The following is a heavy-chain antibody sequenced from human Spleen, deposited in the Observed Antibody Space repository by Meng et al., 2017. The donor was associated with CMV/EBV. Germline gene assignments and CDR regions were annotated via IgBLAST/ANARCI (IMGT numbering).Heavy chain of an antibody. D-gene: IGHD1-26*01. Sequence: GGSLTLSCQASAFTFSFYGMIWVRQAPGKGLEWVSRISNSGDTFYADSVKGRFTISRDNSKSTLYLQINSLRAEDTAVYFCARGHIYSFDYWGQGTLVTVSS. CDR1: AFTFSFYG. J-gene: IGHJ4*02. CDR3: ARGHIYSFDY. V-gene: IGHV3-23*01. CDR2: ISNSGDT.